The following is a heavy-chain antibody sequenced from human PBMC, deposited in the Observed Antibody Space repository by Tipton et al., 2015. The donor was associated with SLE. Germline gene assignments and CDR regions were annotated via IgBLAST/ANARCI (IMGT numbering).Heavy chain of an antibody. Sequence: TLSLTCTFSGGSISSLYWNWIRQPPGKRLDWIGFISYSGSADYSPSLKSRVSISIDTSKNQFSLKLTSVTAADTAVYYCARAIDCSRGNCFSSLDSWGQGTLVAVSA. J-gene: IGHJ4*02. D-gene: IGHD2-15*01. CDR3: ARAIDCSRGNCFSSLDS. CDR1: GGSISSLY. V-gene: IGHV4-59*11. CDR2: ISYSGSA.